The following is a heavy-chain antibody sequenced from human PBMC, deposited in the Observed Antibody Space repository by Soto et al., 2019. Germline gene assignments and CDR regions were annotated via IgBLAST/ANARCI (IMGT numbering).Heavy chain of an antibody. CDR2: ISYDGSNK. CDR3: AKGETDFWSGYYPSLVYYGIDV. D-gene: IGHD3-3*01. Sequence: SLRLSCAASGVTFSSYGMHWVRQAPGKGLEWVAVISYDGSNKYYADSVKGRFTISRDNSKNTLYLQMNSLRAEDTAVYYCAKGETDFWSGYYPSLVYYGIDVRGQ. CDR1: GVTFSSYG. J-gene: IGHJ6*02. V-gene: IGHV3-30*18.